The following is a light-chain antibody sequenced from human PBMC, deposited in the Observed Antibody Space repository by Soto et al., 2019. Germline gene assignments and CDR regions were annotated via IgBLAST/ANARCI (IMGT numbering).Light chain of an antibody. V-gene: IGKV3-20*01. CDR2: GAS. CDR1: QSVRSN. J-gene: IGKJ5*01. Sequence: IVMTQSPATLSASPGERATLSCRASQSVRSNLAWYQQKPGQAPRLLIYGASRRATGIPDRFSGSGSGTDFTLTISRLEPEDFAVYYCQQYDNSPITFGQGTRLEIK. CDR3: QQYDNSPIT.